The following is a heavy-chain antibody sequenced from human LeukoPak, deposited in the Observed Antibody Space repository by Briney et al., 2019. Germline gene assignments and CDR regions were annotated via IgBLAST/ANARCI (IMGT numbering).Heavy chain of an antibody. CDR1: GGSFSGYY. Sequence: PSETLSLTCAVYGGSFSGYYWSWIRQPPGKGLEWIGEIDHSGSTNYNPSLKSRVTISVDTSKNQFSLKLSSVTAADTAVYYCARGLFYDSSGPYLNYWGQGTLVTVSS. J-gene: IGHJ4*02. D-gene: IGHD3-22*01. V-gene: IGHV4-34*01. CDR3: ARGLFYDSSGPYLNY. CDR2: IDHSGST.